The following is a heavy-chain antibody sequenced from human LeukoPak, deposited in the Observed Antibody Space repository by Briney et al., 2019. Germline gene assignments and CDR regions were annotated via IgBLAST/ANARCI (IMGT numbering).Heavy chain of an antibody. D-gene: IGHD3-16*02. CDR3: ARGRYLPLYFDY. Sequence: SETLSLTCAVYGGSFSGYYWNWIRQPPGKGLEWIGEINHSGSTNYNPSLKSRVTISVDTSKNQFSLKLSSVTAADTAVYYCARGRYLPLYFDYWGQGTLVTVSS. CDR1: GGSFSGYY. J-gene: IGHJ4*02. V-gene: IGHV4-34*01. CDR2: INHSGST.